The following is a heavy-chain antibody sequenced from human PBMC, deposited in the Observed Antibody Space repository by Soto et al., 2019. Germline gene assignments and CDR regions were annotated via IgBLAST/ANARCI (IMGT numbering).Heavy chain of an antibody. Sequence: PGGSLRLSCAASGFTFSSYWMSWVRQAPGKGLEWVANIKQDGSEKYYVDSVKGRFTISRDNAKNSLYLQMNSLRAEDTAVYYCARVDYDFWSGYYSNTYRAGYWGQGTLVTVS. V-gene: IGHV3-7*01. J-gene: IGHJ4*02. D-gene: IGHD3-3*01. CDR1: GFTFSSYW. CDR3: ARVDYDFWSGYYSNTYRAGY. CDR2: IKQDGSEK.